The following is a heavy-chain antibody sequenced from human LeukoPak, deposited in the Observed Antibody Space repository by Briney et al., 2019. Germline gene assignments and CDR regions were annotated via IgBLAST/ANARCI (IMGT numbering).Heavy chain of an antibody. V-gene: IGHV4-59*08. D-gene: IGHD4-11*01. Sequence: PSETLSLTCTVSGGSISSYYWSWIRQPPGKGLEWIGYIYYSGSTNYNPSLKSRVTISVDTSKNQFSLKLSSVTAADTAVYYCARGPETTETNWFDPWGQGTLVTVSS. J-gene: IGHJ5*02. CDR1: GGSISSYY. CDR2: IYYSGST. CDR3: ARGPETTETNWFDP.